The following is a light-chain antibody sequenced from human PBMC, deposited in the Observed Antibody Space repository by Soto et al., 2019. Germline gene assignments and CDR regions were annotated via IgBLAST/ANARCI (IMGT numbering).Light chain of an antibody. CDR2: LNSDGSH. CDR1: SGHSSYA. CDR3: QTWDTGSVI. Sequence: QPVLTQSPSASASLGASVNFTCTLSSGHSSYAIAWHQQQPEKGPRYLMKLNSDGSHNKGDGIPDRFSGSSSGAERYLTISSLQSEDEADYYCQTWDTGSVIFGGGTKLTVL. J-gene: IGLJ2*01. V-gene: IGLV4-69*01.